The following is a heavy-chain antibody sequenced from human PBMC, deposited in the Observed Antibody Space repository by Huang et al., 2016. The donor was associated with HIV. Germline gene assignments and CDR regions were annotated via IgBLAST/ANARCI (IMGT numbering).Heavy chain of an antibody. J-gene: IGHJ4*02. CDR1: GFKFNNHG. CDR3: ARDGGYKFWTTYPTYYLDF. Sequence: DVQLEESGGALVQPGESLRLSCSVSGFKFNNHGIHWVRKDPGKGLEWMSYNSDNGKTNQYAGPVRGRFIISRDNVKNSIYLQMNNVTVEDSAVYFCARDGGYKFWTTYPTYYLDFWGQGTLVTVSS. CDR2: NSDNGKTN. V-gene: IGHV3-48*01. D-gene: IGHD3-3*01.